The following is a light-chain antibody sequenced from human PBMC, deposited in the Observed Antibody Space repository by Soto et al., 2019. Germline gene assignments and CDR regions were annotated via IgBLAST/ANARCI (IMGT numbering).Light chain of an antibody. V-gene: IGLV2-8*01. J-gene: IGLJ1*01. Sequence: QSALAQPPSASGSPGQSVTISCAGTSNDVGGYNFVSWYQQHPGKAPKLMIFEVSKRRSGVPDRFSGSKSGNTASLTVSGLQAEDEADYYCSSYAGNNIFYVFGTGTKVTVL. CDR1: SNDVGGYNF. CDR3: SSYAGNNIFYV. CDR2: EVS.